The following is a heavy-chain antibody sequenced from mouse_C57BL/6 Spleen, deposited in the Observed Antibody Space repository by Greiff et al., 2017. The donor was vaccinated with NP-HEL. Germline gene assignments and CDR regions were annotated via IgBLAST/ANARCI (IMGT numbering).Heavy chain of an antibody. CDR1: GYTFTSYW. CDR2: IDPSDSYT. Sequence: VQLQQPGAELVRPGTSVKLSCKASGYTFTSYWMHWVKQRPGQGLEWIGVIDPSDSYTNYNQKFKGKATLTVDTSSSTAYMQLSSLTSEDSAVYYCARAFITTVVARDWYLDVWGTGTTVTVSS. V-gene: IGHV1-59*01. J-gene: IGHJ1*03. CDR3: ARAFITTVVARDWYLDV. D-gene: IGHD1-1*01.